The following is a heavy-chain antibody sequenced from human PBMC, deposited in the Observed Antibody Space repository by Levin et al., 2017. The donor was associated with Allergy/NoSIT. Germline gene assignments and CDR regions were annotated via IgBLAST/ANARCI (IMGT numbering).Heavy chain of an antibody. D-gene: IGHD3-3*01. CDR2: IYYSGST. V-gene: IGHV4-39*01. J-gene: IGHJ1*01. Sequence: SETLSLTCTVSGGSISSSSYYWGWIRQPPGKGLEWIGSIYYSGSTYYNPSLKSRVTISVDTSKNQFSLKLSSVTAADTAVYYCARQDGEHWGQGTLVTVSS. CDR3: ARQDGEH. CDR1: GGSISSSSYY.